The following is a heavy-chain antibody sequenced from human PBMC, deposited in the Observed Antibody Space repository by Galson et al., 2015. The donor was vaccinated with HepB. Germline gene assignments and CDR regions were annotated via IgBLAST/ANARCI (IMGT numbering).Heavy chain of an antibody. Sequence: SETLSLTWTVSGGSLSNFYWSWFRQPPGKGLEWIGYIYHIGNSQYNPSLKSRVTLSTDTSQKQISLNLRSVTSADTAVYFCARGGMTTIGWWFFDVWGRGTLVTVSS. CDR1: GGSLSNFY. D-gene: IGHD4-17*01. CDR2: IYHIGNS. J-gene: IGHJ2*01. CDR3: ARGGMTTIGWWFFDV. V-gene: IGHV4-59*01.